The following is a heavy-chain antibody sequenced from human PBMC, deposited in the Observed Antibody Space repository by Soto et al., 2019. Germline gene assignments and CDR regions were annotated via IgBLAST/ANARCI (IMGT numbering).Heavy chain of an antibody. J-gene: IGHJ4*02. CDR2: IYFDGTT. Sequence: QVQLQESGPGLVKPSQTLSLTCDVSGASVTRAGSYWGWIRQRPGQGLEWIGYIYFDGTTYYNPSLKSRVIISADTSRNQFSLSLRFLTAADTAVYYSATRTTVTTFDYWGQGTLVTVSS. CDR3: ATRTTVTTFDY. V-gene: IGHV4-31*11. CDR1: GASVTRAGSY. D-gene: IGHD4-17*01.